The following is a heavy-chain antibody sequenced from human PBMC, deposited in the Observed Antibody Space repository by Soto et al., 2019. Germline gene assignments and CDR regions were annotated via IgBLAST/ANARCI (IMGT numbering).Heavy chain of an antibody. V-gene: IGHV4-59*01. CDR1: GGSISSYY. J-gene: IGHJ4*02. CDR3: ARVSHDYYDRTGYYYGTFDH. Sequence: SETLSLTCTVSGGSISSYYWSWIRQPPGKGLEWIGYISHSGSTDYNPSLKSRVTISVDTSKNQFSLKLSSVTAADTAVYYCARVSHDYYDRTGYYYGTFDHWGQGTLVTVSS. D-gene: IGHD3-22*01. CDR2: ISHSGST.